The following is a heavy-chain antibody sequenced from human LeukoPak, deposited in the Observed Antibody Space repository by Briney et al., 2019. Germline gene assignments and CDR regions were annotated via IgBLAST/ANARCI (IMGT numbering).Heavy chain of an antibody. V-gene: IGHV3-30*01. Sequence: PGRSLRLSCAASGFTFSSYAMHWVRQAPGKGLEWVAVISYDGSNKYYADSVKGRFTISRDNSKNTLYLQMNSLRAEDTAVYYCARDDSSSSEYYFDYWGQGTLVTVSS. D-gene: IGHD6-6*01. CDR2: ISYDGSNK. CDR3: ARDDSSSSEYYFDY. J-gene: IGHJ4*02. CDR1: GFTFSSYA.